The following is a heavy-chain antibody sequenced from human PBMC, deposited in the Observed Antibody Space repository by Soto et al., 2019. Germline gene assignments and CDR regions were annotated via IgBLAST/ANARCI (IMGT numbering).Heavy chain of an antibody. Sequence: GESLKISCKGSGYSFTSYWIGWVRQMPGKGLEWMGIIYPGDSDTRYSPSFQGQVTISADKSISTAYLQWSSLKASDTAMYYCARETIVVVPAAACYYYYGMDVWGQGTTVTVSS. CDR2: IYPGDSDT. D-gene: IGHD2-2*01. V-gene: IGHV5-51*01. CDR3: ARETIVVVPAAACYYYYGMDV. CDR1: GYSFTSYW. J-gene: IGHJ6*02.